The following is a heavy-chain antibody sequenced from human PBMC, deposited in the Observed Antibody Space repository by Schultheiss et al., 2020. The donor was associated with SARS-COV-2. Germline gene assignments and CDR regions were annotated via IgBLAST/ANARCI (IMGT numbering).Heavy chain of an antibody. Sequence: GESLKISCAASGFTFSSYAMSWVRQAPGKGLEWVSAISGSGGSTYYADSVKGRFTISRDNSKNTLYLQMNSLRAEDTAVYYCAKGRQWLVHPFDYWGQGTLVTVSS. CDR1: GFTFSSYA. V-gene: IGHV3-23*01. CDR2: ISGSGGST. CDR3: AKGRQWLVHPFDY. D-gene: IGHD6-19*01. J-gene: IGHJ4*02.